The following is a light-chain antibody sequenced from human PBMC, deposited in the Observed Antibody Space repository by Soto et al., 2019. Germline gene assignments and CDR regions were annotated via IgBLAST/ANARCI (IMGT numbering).Light chain of an antibody. V-gene: IGKV1-39*01. CDR2: AAS. CDR3: QQSYSTPRT. Sequence: DIQMTQSPSSLSASVGDRVTITCRASQSISSYLNWYQQKPGKDPKLLIYAASSLQSGVPSRSSGSGSGTDFTLTISSLQPEDFATYYCQQSYSTPRTFGQGTKVEIK. CDR1: QSISSY. J-gene: IGKJ1*01.